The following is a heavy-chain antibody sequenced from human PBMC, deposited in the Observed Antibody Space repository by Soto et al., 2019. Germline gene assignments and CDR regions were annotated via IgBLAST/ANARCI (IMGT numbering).Heavy chain of an antibody. CDR1: GFTFSSYG. D-gene: IGHD2-15*01. J-gene: IGHJ5*02. CDR3: ARDAVANRRGWFDP. Sequence: QVQLVDSGGGVGQPGRSLRLSCGASGFTFSSYGMHWVRQAPGKGLGWVAMIWYDGRNKYYADSVKGRFTISRDNSKNTLDLEMNSLRAEDTAVYYCARDAVANRRGWFDPWGQGTLVTVSS. CDR2: IWYDGRNK. V-gene: IGHV3-33*01.